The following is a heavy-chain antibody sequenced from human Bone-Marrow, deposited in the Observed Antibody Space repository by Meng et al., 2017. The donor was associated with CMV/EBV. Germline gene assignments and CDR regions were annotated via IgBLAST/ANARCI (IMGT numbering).Heavy chain of an antibody. D-gene: IGHD2-2*01. CDR3: ARVPRKDIVVFTDKGGFDY. CDR1: GGSISSGSYY. CDR2: IYYSGST. Sequence: SETLSLTCTVSGGSISSGSYYWGWIRQPPGKGLEWIGSIYYSGSTYYNPSLKSRVTISVDTSKNQFSLKLSSVTAADTAVYYCARVPRKDIVVFTDKGGFDYWGQGTLVTVSS. V-gene: IGHV4-39*07. J-gene: IGHJ4*02.